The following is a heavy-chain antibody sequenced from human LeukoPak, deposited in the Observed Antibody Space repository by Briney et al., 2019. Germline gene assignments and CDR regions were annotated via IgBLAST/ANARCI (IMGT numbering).Heavy chain of an antibody. CDR1: GYTFTGYY. Sequence: ASVKVSCKASGYTFTGYYMHWVRQAPGQGLEWMGWINPGSGGTNCAQRFHGRVTMTRGTSISTVYMELSRLRSDDTAVYYCARDVGEYCSSIDCHASDYWGQGTLVTVSS. J-gene: IGHJ4*02. CDR3: ARDVGEYCSSIDCHASDY. D-gene: IGHD2-2*01. CDR2: INPGSGGT. V-gene: IGHV1-2*02.